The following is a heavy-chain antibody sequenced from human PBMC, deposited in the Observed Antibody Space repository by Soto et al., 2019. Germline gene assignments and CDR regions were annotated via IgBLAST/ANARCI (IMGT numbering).Heavy chain of an antibody. Sequence: TSETLSLTCTVSGDSISSGGYYWSWIRQHPGKGLEWIGYIYYSGSTYYNPSLKSRVIISVDTSKNQFSLKLSSVTAADTAVYYCARNPSPLCSSTTCYNDAFDIWGQGTMVTVSS. CDR3: ARNPSPLCSSTTCYNDAFDI. V-gene: IGHV4-31*03. CDR1: GDSISSGGYY. J-gene: IGHJ3*02. D-gene: IGHD2-2*02. CDR2: IYYSGST.